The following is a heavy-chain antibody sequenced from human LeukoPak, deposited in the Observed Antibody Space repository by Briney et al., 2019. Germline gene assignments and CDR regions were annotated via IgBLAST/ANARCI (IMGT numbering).Heavy chain of an antibody. D-gene: IGHD2/OR15-2a*01. CDR3: ARRGNMSSHAFDI. V-gene: IGHV3-11*01. J-gene: IGHJ3*02. CDR1: GFTFSDSY. Sequence: GGSLRLSCAASGFTFSDSYMSWIRQAPGQGLEWLSYIKSSDTSTFYADSVKGRFTVSRDKAKNSLYLQMTSLRAEDTAVYYCARRGNMSSHAFDIWGQGTVVTVSS. CDR2: IKSSDTST.